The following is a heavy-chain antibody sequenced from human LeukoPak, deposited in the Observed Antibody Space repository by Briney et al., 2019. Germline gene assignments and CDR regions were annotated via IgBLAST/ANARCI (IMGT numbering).Heavy chain of an antibody. CDR2: ISYDGSNK. CDR3: AKGTEKYYDSSPLHN. J-gene: IGHJ4*02. CDR1: GFTFSSYG. Sequence: PGGSLRLSCAASGFTFSSYGMHWVRQAPGKGLEWVAVISYDGSNKYYVDSVKGRFTISRDNSKNTLYMQMNSLRAEDTAVFYCAKGTEKYYDSSPLHNWGQGTLVTVSS. V-gene: IGHV3-30*18. D-gene: IGHD3-22*01.